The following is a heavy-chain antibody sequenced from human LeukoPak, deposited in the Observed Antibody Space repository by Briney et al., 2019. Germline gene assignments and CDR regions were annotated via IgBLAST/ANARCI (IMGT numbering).Heavy chain of an antibody. CDR1: GGSFSGYY. CDR3: ARSPSGRTGVKWFDP. V-gene: IGHV4-34*01. J-gene: IGHJ5*02. CDR2: INHSGST. D-gene: IGHD3/OR15-3a*01. Sequence: SETLSLTCAVYGGSFSGYYWSWIRQPPGKGLEWIGEINHSGSTNYNPPLRSRVTISVDTSKNQFSLKLSSVTAADTAVYYCARSPSGRTGVKWFDPWGQGTLVTVSS.